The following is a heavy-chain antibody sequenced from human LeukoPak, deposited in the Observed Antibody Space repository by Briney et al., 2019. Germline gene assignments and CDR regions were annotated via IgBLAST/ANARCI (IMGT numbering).Heavy chain of an antibody. V-gene: IGHV4-59*01. D-gene: IGHD4-17*01. CDR3: ARATTVTTMYYYYRMDV. CDR1: GGSISSYY. Sequence: PSETLSLTCTVSGGSISSYYWSWIRQPPGKGLEWIGYIYYSGSTNYNPSLKSRVTISVDTSKNQFSLKLSSVTAADTAVYYCARATTVTTMYYYYRMDVWGQGTTVSV. CDR2: IYYSGST. J-gene: IGHJ6*02.